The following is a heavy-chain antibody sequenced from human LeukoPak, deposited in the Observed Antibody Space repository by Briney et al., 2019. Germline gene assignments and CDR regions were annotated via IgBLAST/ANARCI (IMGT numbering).Heavy chain of an antibody. Sequence: GGSLRLSCAASGFTFSNYWMSWVRQAPGKGLEWVANIRQDGSDKFYVDSVKGRFTISRDNAQNSLYLQMNSLRVDDTAVYYCARDLCWGCFDDWGQGNLVTVSS. D-gene: IGHD3-10*02. CDR3: ARDLCWGCFDD. CDR2: IRQDGSDK. J-gene: IGHJ4*02. CDR1: GFTFSNYW. V-gene: IGHV3-7*03.